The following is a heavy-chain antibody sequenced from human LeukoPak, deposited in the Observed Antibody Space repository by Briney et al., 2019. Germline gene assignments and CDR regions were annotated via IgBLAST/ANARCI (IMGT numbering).Heavy chain of an antibody. Sequence: ASVKVSCKASGYTFTSYGISWVRQAPGQGLEWMGWISAYNGNTNYAQKLQGRVTMTTDTSTSTAHMELRSLRSDDTAVYYCARDSGLPRYSSGWYVSYWGQGTLVTVSS. J-gene: IGHJ4*02. D-gene: IGHD6-19*01. CDR2: ISAYNGNT. CDR1: GYTFTSYG. CDR3: ARDSGLPRYSSGWYVSY. V-gene: IGHV1-18*01.